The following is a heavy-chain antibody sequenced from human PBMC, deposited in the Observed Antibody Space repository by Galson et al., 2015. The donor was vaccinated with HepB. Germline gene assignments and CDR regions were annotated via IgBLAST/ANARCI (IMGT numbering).Heavy chain of an antibody. V-gene: IGHV1-18*01. CDR2: ISAYNGNT. Sequence: SVKVSCKASGYTFTSYGISWVRQAPGQGLEWMGWISAYNGNTNYAQKLQGRVTMTTDTSTSTAYMELRSLRSDDTAVYYCARDLEEGSGSYAWDYWGQGTLVTVSS. J-gene: IGHJ4*02. D-gene: IGHD3-16*01. CDR1: GYTFTSYG. CDR3: ARDLEEGSGSYAWDY.